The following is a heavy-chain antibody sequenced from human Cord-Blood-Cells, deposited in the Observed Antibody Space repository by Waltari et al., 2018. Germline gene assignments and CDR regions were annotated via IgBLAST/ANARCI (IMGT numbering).Heavy chain of an antibody. D-gene: IGHD2-15*01. V-gene: IGHV1-8*03. CDR3: ARFDCSGGSCYSAFDI. CDR1: GYTFTSYA. J-gene: IGHJ3*02. CDR2: MNPNSGNT. Sequence: QVQLVQSGAEVKKPGASVKVSCTASGYTFTSYAIQRVRPATGQGLEWMGWMNPNSGNTGYAQKFQGRVTITRNTSISTAYMELSSLRSEDTAVYYCARFDCSGGSCYSAFDIWGQGTMVTVSS.